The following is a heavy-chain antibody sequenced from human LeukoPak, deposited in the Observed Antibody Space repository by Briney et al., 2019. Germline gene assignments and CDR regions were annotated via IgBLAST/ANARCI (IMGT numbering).Heavy chain of an antibody. V-gene: IGHV3-7*01. J-gene: IGHJ6*03. CDR1: GFTFSSYW. CDR3: ARDLGVDYYYYMDV. Sequence: VGSLRLSCAASGFTFSSYWMSWVRQAPGKGLEWVANIKQDGSEKYYVGSVKGRFTISRDNAKNSLYLQMNSLRAEDTAVYYCARDLGVDYYYYMDVWGKGTTVTVSS. CDR2: IKQDGSEK.